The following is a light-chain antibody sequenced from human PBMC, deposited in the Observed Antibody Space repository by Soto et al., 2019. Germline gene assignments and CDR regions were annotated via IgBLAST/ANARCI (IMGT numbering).Light chain of an antibody. J-gene: IGKJ4*01. CDR2: GAS. V-gene: IGKV3-20*01. CDR3: QQYDSSPLT. Sequence: IVLTQSPGTLSFSPGDRATLSCRASQSVSSNYLAWYQQKPGQAPRLLIYGASSRATGIPDRFSGSGSGTDFTLTISRLEPEDFAVYYCQQYDSSPLTFGGGTKVEIK. CDR1: QSVSSNY.